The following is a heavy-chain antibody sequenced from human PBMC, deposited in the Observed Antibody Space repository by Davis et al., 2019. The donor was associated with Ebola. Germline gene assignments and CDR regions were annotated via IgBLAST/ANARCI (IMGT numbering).Heavy chain of an antibody. CDR3: ARDGDIVVVPAASDY. CDR1: GFTFDDYA. J-gene: IGHJ4*02. CDR2: ISWNSGSI. Sequence: SLKISCAASGFTFDDYAMHWVRQAPGKGLEWVSGISWNSGSIGYADSVKGRFTISRDNAKNSLYLQMNSLRAEDTAVYYCARDGDIVVVPAASDYWGQGTLVTVSS. D-gene: IGHD2-2*01. V-gene: IGHV3-9*01.